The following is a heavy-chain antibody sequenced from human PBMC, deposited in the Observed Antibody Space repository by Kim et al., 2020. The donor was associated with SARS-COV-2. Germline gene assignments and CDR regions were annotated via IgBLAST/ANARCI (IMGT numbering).Heavy chain of an antibody. CDR1: GFTFNNYG. CDR3: AKSLPNYYGMDV. V-gene: IGHV3-23*01. Sequence: GGSLRLSCTASGFTFNNYGMNWVRQAPGKGLEWVSAISGSGGRTFYADSLKGRFTISRDNSKNTLYLQMNSLTAEDTAVYRCAKSLPNYYGMDVWGQGTRVTVSS. J-gene: IGHJ6*02. CDR2: ISGSGGRT.